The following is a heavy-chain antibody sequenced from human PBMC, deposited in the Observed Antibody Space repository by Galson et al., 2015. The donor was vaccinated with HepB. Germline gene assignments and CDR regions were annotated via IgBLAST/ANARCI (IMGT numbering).Heavy chain of an antibody. D-gene: IGHD2-2*01. Sequence: SLRLSCAASGFTFSIYRMHWVRQAPGKGLVWVSRISSDGSSTSYADSVKGRFTISRDNAKNTLYLQMNSLRAEDTAVSYCARGDIVVVPGASNYFDPWDQGTLVTVSS. CDR2: ISSDGSST. CDR1: GFTFSIYR. J-gene: IGHJ5*02. CDR3: ARGDIVVVPGASNYFDP. V-gene: IGHV3-74*01.